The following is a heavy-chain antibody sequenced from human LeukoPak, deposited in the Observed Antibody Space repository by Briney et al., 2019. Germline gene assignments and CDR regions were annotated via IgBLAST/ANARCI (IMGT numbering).Heavy chain of an antibody. CDR1: GASFSGYY. J-gene: IGHJ4*02. V-gene: IGHV4-34*01. D-gene: IGHD3-9*01. CDR3: ARQPYDILTGYPRDLDY. Sequence: SETLSLTCGVNGASFSGYYWKWIRQPPGKGLEWIGSIYYSGSTYYNPSLKSRVTISVDTSKNQFSLKLSSVTAADTAVYYCARQPYDILTGYPRDLDYWGQGTLVTVSS. CDR2: IYYSGST.